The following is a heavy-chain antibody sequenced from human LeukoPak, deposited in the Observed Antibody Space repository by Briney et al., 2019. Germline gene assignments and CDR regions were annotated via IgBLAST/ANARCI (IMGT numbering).Heavy chain of an antibody. CDR1: GYTFTSYY. J-gene: IGHJ6*03. CDR3: ARDRGGSSSWSYYYYYYMDV. CDR2: INSSGGST. D-gene: IGHD6-13*01. Sequence: ASVKVSCKASGYTFTSYYMHWVRQAPGQGLEWMGIINSSGGSTSYAQKFQGRVTMTRDTSTSTVYMELSSLRSEDTAVYYCARDRGGSSSWSYYYYYYMDVWGKGTTVTVSS. V-gene: IGHV1-46*01.